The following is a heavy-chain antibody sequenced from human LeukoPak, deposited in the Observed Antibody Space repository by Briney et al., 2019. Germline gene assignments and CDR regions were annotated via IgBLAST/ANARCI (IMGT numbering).Heavy chain of an antibody. CDR1: GFTFTRHW. J-gene: IGHJ4*02. D-gene: IGHD4-17*01. Sequence: PGGSLRLSCAASGFTFTRHWIGWVRQAPGKGLEWVASVKKDGNQYSVDSVKGRFIISRDNARNSLSLQMNSLRVEDTAIYFCARGPDYGDRLDYFDYWGQGTLVTVSS. V-gene: IGHV3-7*01. CDR3: ARGPDYGDRLDYFDY. CDR2: VKKDGNQ.